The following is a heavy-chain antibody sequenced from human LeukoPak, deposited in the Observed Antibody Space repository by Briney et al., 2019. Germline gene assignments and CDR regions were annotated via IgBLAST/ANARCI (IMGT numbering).Heavy chain of an antibody. CDR1: GGSISSGDYY. CDR2: IYYSGST. D-gene: IGHD2-21*01. CDR3: ARGVIPRAFDI. V-gene: IGHV4-30-4*08. Sequence: TASQTLSLTCTVSGGSISSGDYYWSWIRQPPGKGLEWIGYIYYSGSTYYNPSLKSRVTISVDTSKNQFSLKLSSVTAADTAVYYCARGVIPRAFDIWGQGTMVTVSS. J-gene: IGHJ3*02.